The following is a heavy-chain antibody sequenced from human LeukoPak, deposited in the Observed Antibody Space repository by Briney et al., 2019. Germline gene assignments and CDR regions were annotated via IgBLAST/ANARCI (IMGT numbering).Heavy chain of an antibody. CDR1: GFTFSSYG. J-gene: IGHJ5*02. CDR2: IRYDGSNK. D-gene: IGHD6-13*01. CDR3: ARQAERQLVRTWFDP. V-gene: IGHV3-30*02. Sequence: GGSLRLSCAASGFTFSSYGMHWVRQAPGKGLEWVAFIRYDGSNKYYADSVKGRFTISRDNAKNSLYVQMNSLRAEDTAVYYCARQAERQLVRTWFDPWGQGTLVTVSS.